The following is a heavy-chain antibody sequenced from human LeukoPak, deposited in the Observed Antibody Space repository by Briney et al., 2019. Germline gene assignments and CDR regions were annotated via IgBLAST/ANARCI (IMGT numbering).Heavy chain of an antibody. V-gene: IGHV3-21*01. Sequence: PGGSLRLSCAASGFTFSSYTMNWVRQAPGKGLEWVSSISSSSIFIYYADSVKGRFTISRDNAKNSLYLQMNSLRAEDTAVYYCARGGGHSRDIVVVPAASRAFDIWGQGTMVTVSS. CDR2: ISSSSIFI. CDR3: ARGGGHSRDIVVVPAASRAFDI. CDR1: GFTFSSYT. J-gene: IGHJ3*02. D-gene: IGHD2-2*01.